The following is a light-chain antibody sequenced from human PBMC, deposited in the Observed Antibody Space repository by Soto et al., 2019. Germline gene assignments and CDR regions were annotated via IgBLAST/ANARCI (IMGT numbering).Light chain of an antibody. V-gene: IGKV3-15*01. CDR3: QQYNNWPRAT. CDR2: RAS. CDR1: QSVSSN. J-gene: IGKJ4*01. Sequence: EIVITQSPATLSVSPGEGATLSCRASQSVSSNLAWYQQKPGQAPRLFIFRASSRAAGVPARFSASGSGTEFNLSISSLQSEDFAVYYCQQYNNWPRATFGGGTKVDIK.